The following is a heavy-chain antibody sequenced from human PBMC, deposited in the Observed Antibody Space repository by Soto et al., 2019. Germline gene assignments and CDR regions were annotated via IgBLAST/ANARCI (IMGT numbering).Heavy chain of an antibody. D-gene: IGHD5-12*01. J-gene: IGHJ4*02. CDR2: ISYDGSSK. CDR1: GFTFSSYT. Sequence: GGSLRLSCAASGFTFSSYTMHWVRQAPGKGLEWVAVISYDGSSKYFADSVKGRFTISRDNSKSTLYLQMNSLRAEDTAVYYCARARDGYNYLDYWGQGTLVTVSS. CDR3: ARARDGYNYLDY. V-gene: IGHV3-30-3*01.